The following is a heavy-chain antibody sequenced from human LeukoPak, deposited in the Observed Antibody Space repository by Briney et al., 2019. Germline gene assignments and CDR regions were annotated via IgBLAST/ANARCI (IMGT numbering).Heavy chain of an antibody. CDR2: ISYDGSNK. J-gene: IGHJ4*02. Sequence: PGGSLRLSCAASGFTFSSYAMHWVRQAPGKGLEWVAVISYDGSNKYYADSVKGRFTISRDNSKNTLYLQMNSLRAEDTAVYYCARVRSIAARGYYFDYWGQGTLVTVSS. CDR3: ARVRSIAARGYYFDY. V-gene: IGHV3-30-3*01. CDR1: GFTFSSYA. D-gene: IGHD6-6*01.